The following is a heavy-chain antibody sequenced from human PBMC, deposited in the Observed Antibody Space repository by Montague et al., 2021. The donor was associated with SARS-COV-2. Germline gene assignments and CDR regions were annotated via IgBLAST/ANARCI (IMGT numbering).Heavy chain of an antibody. Sequence: KKNSERTNYNQSLKIRITISVDTSKTQFSLKLSAVTAAYTAVYYCARDRYSSSWYGQKYYFDYWGQGTLVTVSS. CDR3: ARDRYSSSWYGQKYYFDY. V-gene: IGHV4-34*01. J-gene: IGHJ4*02. CDR2: KKNSERT. D-gene: IGHD6-13*01.